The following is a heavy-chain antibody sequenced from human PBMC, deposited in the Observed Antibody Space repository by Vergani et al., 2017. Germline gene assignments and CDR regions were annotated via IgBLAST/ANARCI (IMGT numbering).Heavy chain of an antibody. CDR1: GYSISCGYY. CDR2: FYHSGST. J-gene: IGHJ4*02. CDR3: ARHVSSGWYGDYFDY. V-gene: IGHV4-38-2*01. Sequence: QVQLQESGPGLVKPSETLSLTCAVSGYSISCGYYWGWIRQPPGKGLEWIGSFYHSGSTYYNPSLKSRVTISVDTTKNQFSLKLSSVTAADTAVYYCARHVSSGWYGDYFDYWGQGTLVTVSS. D-gene: IGHD6-19*01.